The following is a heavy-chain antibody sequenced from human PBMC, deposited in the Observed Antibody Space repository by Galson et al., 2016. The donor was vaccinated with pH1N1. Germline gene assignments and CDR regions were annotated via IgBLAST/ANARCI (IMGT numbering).Heavy chain of an antibody. V-gene: IGHV1-18*01. CDR2: ISTSKGNT. D-gene: IGHD1-1*01. J-gene: IGHJ4*02. CDR1: GYTFTTFG. CDR3: ARDQNWNLDY. Sequence: SVKVSCKASGYTFTTFGISWVRQAPGKGLEWLGWISTSKGNTKNAQRLLDRVTMTRDTSTSTVFMELTSLRSDVTAIYYCARDQNWNLDYWGQGTLVTVSS.